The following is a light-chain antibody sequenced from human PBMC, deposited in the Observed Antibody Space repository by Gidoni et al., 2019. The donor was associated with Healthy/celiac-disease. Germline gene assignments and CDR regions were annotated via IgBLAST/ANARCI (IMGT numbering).Light chain of an antibody. Sequence: QSVLTQPPSASGTPGQRVTISCSGSSSHIGSNTVNWYQQLPGTAPKLLIYSNNQRPPGVPDRFSGSKSGTLASLAISGLQSEDAADYYCAAWDDSLNGSWVFGGGTKLTVL. CDR3: AAWDDSLNGSWV. V-gene: IGLV1-44*01. CDR2: SNN. J-gene: IGLJ3*02. CDR1: SSHIGSNT.